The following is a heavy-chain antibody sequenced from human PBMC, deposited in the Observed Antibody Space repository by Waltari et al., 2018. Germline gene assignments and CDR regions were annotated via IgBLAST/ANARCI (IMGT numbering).Heavy chain of an antibody. J-gene: IGHJ4*02. CDR2: INHSGST. V-gene: IGHV4-34*01. CDR1: GGSFSGYY. Sequence: QVQLQQWGAGLLKPSETLSLTCAVYGGSFSGYYCSWIRQPPGKGLEWIGEINHSGSTNYNPSLKSRVTISVDTSKNQFSLKLSSVTAADTAVYYCARWNDFWSGYYRSGQFGYWGQGTLVTVSS. D-gene: IGHD3-3*01. CDR3: ARWNDFWSGYYRSGQFGY.